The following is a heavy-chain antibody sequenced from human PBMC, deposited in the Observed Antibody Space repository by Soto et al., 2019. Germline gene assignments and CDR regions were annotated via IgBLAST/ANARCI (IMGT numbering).Heavy chain of an antibody. V-gene: IGHV3-66*01. CDR1: GFTVSNHY. CDR2: IYSGGST. Sequence: EEQLVESGGDLVQPGGSLRLSCAASGFTVSNHYMSWVRQAPGKGLEWVSLIYSGGSTYYADSVKGRFTISRDSSKNTLYLQTNSLRVEDTAMYYCAAYSHKGYWGQGTLVTVSS. J-gene: IGHJ4*02. D-gene: IGHD3-16*01. CDR3: AAYSHKGY.